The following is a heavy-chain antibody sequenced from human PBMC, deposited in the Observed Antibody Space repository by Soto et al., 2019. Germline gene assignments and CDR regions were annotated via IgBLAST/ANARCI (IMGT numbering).Heavy chain of an antibody. D-gene: IGHD3-3*01. CDR2: ISYDGSNK. V-gene: IGHV3-30*18. CDR3: AKALGPYGFWSGYYDAFDI. J-gene: IGHJ3*02. CDR1: GFTFSSYG. Sequence: PGGSLRLSCAASGFTFSSYGMHWVRQAPGKGLEWVAVISYDGSNKYYADSVKGRFTISRDNSKNTLYLQMNSLRAEDTAVYYCAKALGPYGFWSGYYDAFDIWGQGTMVTVSS.